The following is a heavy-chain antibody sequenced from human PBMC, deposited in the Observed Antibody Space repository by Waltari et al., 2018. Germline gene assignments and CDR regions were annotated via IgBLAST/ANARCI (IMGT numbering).Heavy chain of an antibody. CDR2: IYQSGST. CDR3: ARHQVGGRDFEY. CDR1: GYSISSGYY. J-gene: IGHJ4*02. Sequence: QVQLHESGPGLVKSSEPLSLTCAVSGYSISSGYYWGWIRQPPGKGLEWIGTIYQSGSTYYNPSLKSRITISLDTSKNQFSLKLNSVTAADTAVYYCARHQVGGRDFEYWGQGTLVTVSS. D-gene: IGHD1-26*01. V-gene: IGHV4-38-2*01.